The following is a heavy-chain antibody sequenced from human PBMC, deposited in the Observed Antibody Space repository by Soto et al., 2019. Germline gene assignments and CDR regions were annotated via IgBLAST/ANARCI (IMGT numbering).Heavy chain of an antibody. V-gene: IGHV4-39*01. CDR2: IYYSGST. Sequence: SETLSLTCTVSGGSISSSSYYWGWIRQPPGKGLEWIGSIYYSGSTYYNPSLKSRVTISVDTSKNQLSLKLSSATAADTSVYYCARVPAQCLGANYYYYYGMDVWGQGTTVTVPS. CDR1: GGSISSSSYY. D-gene: IGHD6-19*01. CDR3: ARVPAQCLGANYYYYYGMDV. J-gene: IGHJ6*02.